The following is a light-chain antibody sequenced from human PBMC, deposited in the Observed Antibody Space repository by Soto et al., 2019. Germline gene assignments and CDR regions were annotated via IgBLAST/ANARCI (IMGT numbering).Light chain of an antibody. CDR2: DAS. J-gene: IGKJ1*01. V-gene: IGKV1-13*02. CDR1: QGISSA. Sequence: AIQVTQSPSPLSASVVSRVTITCRASQGISSALAWYQQKPGKAPKLLIYDASSLESGVPSRFSGSGSGTDFTLTISSLQPDDFATYYCQHYNSYSEAFGQGTKVDI. CDR3: QHYNSYSEA.